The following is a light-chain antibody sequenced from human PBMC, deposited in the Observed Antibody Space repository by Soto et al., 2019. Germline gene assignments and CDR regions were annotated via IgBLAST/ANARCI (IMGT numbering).Light chain of an antibody. Sequence: DIQMTQSPSTLSASVGDRVTITCRASQSISSWLAWYQQKPGKAPKLLIYKASSLESGVPSRFSGSGYGTEFTLTISSLQPDDVATYYCEQYNTSPWTFGQETKVEIK. V-gene: IGKV1-5*03. CDR1: QSISSW. CDR2: KAS. CDR3: EQYNTSPWT. J-gene: IGKJ1*01.